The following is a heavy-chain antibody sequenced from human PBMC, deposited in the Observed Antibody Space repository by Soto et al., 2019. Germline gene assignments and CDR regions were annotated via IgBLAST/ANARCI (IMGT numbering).Heavy chain of an antibody. D-gene: IGHD5-12*01. CDR1: GGSISSGGYS. J-gene: IGHJ4*02. V-gene: IGHV4-30-2*01. CDR2: IYHSGST. Sequence: QLQLQESGSGLVKPSQTLSLTCAVSGGSISSGGYSWSWIRQPPGKGLEWIGYIYHSGSTYYNPSHKSRVTLSVDRSKNQSSLKLSSVTAADTAVYYCAAGGGLPRYYWGQGTLVTVSS. CDR3: AAGGGLPRYY.